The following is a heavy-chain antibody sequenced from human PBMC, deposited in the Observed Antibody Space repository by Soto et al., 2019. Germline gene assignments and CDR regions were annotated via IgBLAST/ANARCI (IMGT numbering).Heavy chain of an antibody. Sequence: EVQLVESGGGLVQPGRSLRLSCAASGFTFDDYAMHWVRQAPGKGLEWVSGISWNSGSIGYADSVKGRFTISRDNAKNSLYLQMNSLRAEGTDLYYCANDNDVRISPRFDYWGQGTLVTVSS. D-gene: IGHD2-8*01. J-gene: IGHJ4*02. CDR1: GFTFDDYA. V-gene: IGHV3-9*01. CDR2: ISWNSGSI. CDR3: ANDNDVRISPRFDY.